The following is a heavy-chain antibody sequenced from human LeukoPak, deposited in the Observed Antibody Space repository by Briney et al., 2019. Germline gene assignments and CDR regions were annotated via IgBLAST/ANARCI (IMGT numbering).Heavy chain of an antibody. Sequence: PSQTLSLTCAVSGGSISSGGYSWSWIRQPPGKGLEWIGYIYHGGSTYYNPSLKSRVTISVDRSKNQFSLKLSSVTAADTAVYYCARENSGCIDYWGQGTLVTVSS. D-gene: IGHD5-12*01. CDR2: IYHGGST. CDR1: GGSISSGGYS. V-gene: IGHV4-30-2*01. CDR3: ARENSGCIDY. J-gene: IGHJ4*02.